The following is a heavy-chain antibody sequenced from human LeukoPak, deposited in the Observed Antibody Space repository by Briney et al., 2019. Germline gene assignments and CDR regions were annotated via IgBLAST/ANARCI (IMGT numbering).Heavy chain of an antibody. CDR3: ARLLGYCSSTSCYTAWFDP. Sequence: GESLKISCKGSGYSFTSYWIGWVRQMPGKGLEWMGIIYPGDSDTRYSPSFQGQVTISADKSISTAYLQWSSLKASGTAMYYCARLLGYCSSTSCYTAWFDPWGQGTLVTVSS. CDR2: IYPGDSDT. CDR1: GYSFTSYW. V-gene: IGHV5-51*01. D-gene: IGHD2-2*02. J-gene: IGHJ5*02.